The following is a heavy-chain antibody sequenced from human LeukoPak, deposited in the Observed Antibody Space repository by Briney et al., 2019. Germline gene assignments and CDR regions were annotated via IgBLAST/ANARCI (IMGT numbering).Heavy chain of an antibody. Sequence: GGSLRLSCAASGFTVSSTYMSWVRQAPGKGLEWVSVIYSGGSTYYADSVKGRFTISRDNSKNTLYLQMNSLRAEDTAVYYCARDDNYGGNYFDYWGQGTLVTVSS. V-gene: IGHV3-53*01. J-gene: IGHJ4*02. CDR1: GFTVSSTY. D-gene: IGHD4-17*01. CDR3: ARDDNYGGNYFDY. CDR2: IYSGGST.